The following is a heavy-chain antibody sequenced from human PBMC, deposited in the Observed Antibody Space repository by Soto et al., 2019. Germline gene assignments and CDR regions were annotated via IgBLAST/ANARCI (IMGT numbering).Heavy chain of an antibody. J-gene: IGHJ3*02. CDR3: AREAGYCSRTSCYRRAFDT. CDR1: GFTFSGHW. CDR2: INTDGGSS. D-gene: IGHD2-2*01. Sequence: EVQLVESGGDLVQPGGSLSLSCAASGFTFSGHWMHWVRQVPGEGLEWVSRINTDGGSSAYVDSVKGRFTISRDNAKNTLSLHMNGLRAEDTAVYYCAREAGYCSRTSCYRRAFDTWGQGTTVTVSS. V-gene: IGHV3-74*03.